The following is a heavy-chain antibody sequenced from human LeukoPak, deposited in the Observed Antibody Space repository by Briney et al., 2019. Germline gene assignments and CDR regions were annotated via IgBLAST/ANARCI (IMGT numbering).Heavy chain of an antibody. Sequence: GGSLRLSCAASEFTFDDYTMHWVRQAPGKGLEWVSLISWDGGSTYYADSVKGRFTISRDNSKNSLYLQMNSPRTEDTALYYCAKASRGHRTSLWSFDYWGQGTLVTVSS. CDR2: ISWDGGST. D-gene: IGHD5-18*01. CDR3: AKASRGHRTSLWSFDY. J-gene: IGHJ4*02. CDR1: EFTFDDYT. V-gene: IGHV3-43*01.